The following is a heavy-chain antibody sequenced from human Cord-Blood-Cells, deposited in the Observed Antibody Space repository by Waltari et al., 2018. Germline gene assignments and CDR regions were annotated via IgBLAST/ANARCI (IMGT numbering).Heavy chain of an antibody. CDR1: GYTFTGYY. CDR3: ARDQVYYGSGSYYDY. Sequence: QVQLVQSGAEVKKPGASVKVSCKASGYTFTGYYMHWVRQAPGQGLEWMGGINPNSGGTNYAQKFQGRVTMTRDTSISTAYMELSRLRSDDTAVYYCARDQVYYGSGSYYDYWGQGTLVTVSS. D-gene: IGHD3-10*01. CDR2: INPNSGGT. J-gene: IGHJ4*02. V-gene: IGHV1-2*02.